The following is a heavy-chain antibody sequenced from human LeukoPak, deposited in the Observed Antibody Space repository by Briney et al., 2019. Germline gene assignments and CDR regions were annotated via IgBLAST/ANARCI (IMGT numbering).Heavy chain of an antibody. CDR3: AKVDSTSYYEVLDF. V-gene: IGHV3-23*01. CDR2: ISGGGSST. CDR1: GFTFSGYS. J-gene: IGHJ4*02. Sequence: QPGGSLRLSCAASGFTFSGYSMTWVRQAPGKGLEWVSTISGGGSSTNYGDSVKGRFTISRDNTKDTLYLQMSSLRADDTAVYYCAKVDSTSYYEVLDFWGQGTLVTVSS. D-gene: IGHD3-22*01.